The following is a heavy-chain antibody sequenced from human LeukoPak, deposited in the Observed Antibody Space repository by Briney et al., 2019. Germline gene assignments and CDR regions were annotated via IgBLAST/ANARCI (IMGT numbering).Heavy chain of an antibody. V-gene: IGHV3-48*03. J-gene: IGHJ4*02. Sequence: GGSLRLSCAVSGFTFSSYEMIWVRQAPGKGLEWVSYISSSGNTIYYADSVKGRFTISRDNAKNSLYLQMNSLRAEDTAVYYCARLQYSSGYYWGQGTKVTDSS. CDR2: ISSSGNTI. CDR1: GFTFSSYE. D-gene: IGHD6-19*01. CDR3: ARLQYSSGYY.